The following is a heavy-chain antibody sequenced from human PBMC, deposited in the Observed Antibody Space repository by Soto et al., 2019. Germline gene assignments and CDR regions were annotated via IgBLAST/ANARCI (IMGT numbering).Heavy chain of an antibody. CDR1: GFNLNTYS. CDR3: ARDGREAGTFDY. Sequence: PGGSLRLSCAASGFNLNTYSMQWVRQAPGKGLEWVAVISYDGAQKYYADSVKGRFTLSRDNSKNTLYVQMNSLRVEDTAVYYCARDGREAGTFDYWGHGTLVTVSS. J-gene: IGHJ4*01. D-gene: IGHD1-1*01. V-gene: IGHV3-30*14. CDR2: ISYDGAQK.